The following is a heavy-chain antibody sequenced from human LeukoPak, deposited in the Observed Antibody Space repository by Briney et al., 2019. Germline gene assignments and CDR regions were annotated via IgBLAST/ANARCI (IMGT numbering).Heavy chain of an antibody. V-gene: IGHV1-8*03. Sequence: ASVKVSCKASGYTFTSYDINWVRQATGQGLEWMGWMNPNSGNTGYAQKFQGRVTITRNTPISTAYMELSSLRSEDTAVYYCARNYCSGGSCYSDDCYYGMDVWGRGTTVTVSS. CDR2: MNPNSGNT. J-gene: IGHJ6*02. CDR1: GYTFTSYD. D-gene: IGHD2-15*01. CDR3: ARNYCSGGSCYSDDCYYGMDV.